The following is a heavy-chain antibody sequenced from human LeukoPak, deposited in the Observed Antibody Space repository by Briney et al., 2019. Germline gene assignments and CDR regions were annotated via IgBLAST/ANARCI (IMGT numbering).Heavy chain of an antibody. Sequence: GGSLRLSCAASGFTLSSYEMNWVRQAPGKGPEWVSYISSAGSTIYYADSVKGRFTISRDNAKNSLYLQMNSLRAEDTAVYYCASDYYDRSQYWGQGTLVTVSS. D-gene: IGHD3-22*01. J-gene: IGHJ4*02. CDR2: ISSAGSTI. V-gene: IGHV3-48*03. CDR3: ASDYYDRSQY. CDR1: GFTLSSYE.